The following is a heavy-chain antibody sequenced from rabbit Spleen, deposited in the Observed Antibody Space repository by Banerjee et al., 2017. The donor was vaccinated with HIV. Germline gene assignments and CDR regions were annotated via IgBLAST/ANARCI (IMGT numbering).Heavy chain of an antibody. Sequence: QEQLEESGGGLVKPEGSLTVTCKASGFSFSDRDVMCWVRQAPGKGLEWIGCIYIGSVTTDYASWVNGRFTISSDSAQNTLYLQLNSLTAADTATYFCVRDIGYDDYSEKGYFNLWGQGTLVTVS. D-gene: IGHD2-1*01. J-gene: IGHJ4*01. CDR3: VRDIGYDDYSEKGYFNL. CDR2: IYIGSVTT. V-gene: IGHV1S47*01. CDR1: GFSFSDRDV.